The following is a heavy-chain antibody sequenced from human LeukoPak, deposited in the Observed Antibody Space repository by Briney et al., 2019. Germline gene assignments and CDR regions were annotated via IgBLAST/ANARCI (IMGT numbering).Heavy chain of an antibody. D-gene: IGHD2-15*01. CDR1: GFTFSSYS. CDR3: AKNSDVSCYSNFDY. J-gene: IGHJ4*02. Sequence: PGGSLRLSCAASGFTFSSYSMNWVRQAPGKGLEWVSSISSSSSYIYYADSVKGRFTISRDNSKNTLYLQMNSLRAEDTAVYYCAKNSDVSCYSNFDYWGQGTLVTVSS. CDR2: ISSSSSYI. V-gene: IGHV3-21*04.